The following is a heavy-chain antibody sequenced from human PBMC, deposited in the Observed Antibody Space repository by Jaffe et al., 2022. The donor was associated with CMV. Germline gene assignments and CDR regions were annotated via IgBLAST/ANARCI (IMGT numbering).Heavy chain of an antibody. Sequence: QVHLVQSGAEVKKPGASVKVSCKTSGYAFTRYMIHWVRQAPGQSPEWMGWVDTRNGNTEYSQEFQGRITITRDTSASTAYMQLSSLTSEDTAMYFCARDWSFGYFFDYWGQGTLITVSS. CDR3: ARDWSFGYFFDY. D-gene: IGHD1-26*01. J-gene: IGHJ4*02. CDR2: VDTRNGNT. CDR1: GYAFTRYM. V-gene: IGHV1-3*04.